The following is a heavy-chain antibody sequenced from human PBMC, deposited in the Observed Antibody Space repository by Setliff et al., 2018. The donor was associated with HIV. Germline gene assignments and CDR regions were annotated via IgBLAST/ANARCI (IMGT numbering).Heavy chain of an antibody. CDR1: GGSISSSNYY. J-gene: IGHJ6*03. Sequence: KPSETLSLTCSVSGGSISSSNYYWGWIRQPPGKGLQWIGSISYSGSTNYNPSLKRRVTISVDTSKNQFSLKLSSVTAADTAVYYCARDATRGGDMDVWAKGTTVTVSS. D-gene: IGHD2-15*01. CDR2: ISYSGST. CDR3: ARDATRGGDMDV. V-gene: IGHV4-39*07.